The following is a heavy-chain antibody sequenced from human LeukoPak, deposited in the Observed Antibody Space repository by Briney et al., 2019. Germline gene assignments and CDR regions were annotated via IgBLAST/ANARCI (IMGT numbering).Heavy chain of an antibody. J-gene: IGHJ4*02. Sequence: GGSLRLSCAASGFTFRNYGMSWVRQAPGKGLEWVSGISGSGGRTYHADSVKGRFTISRDNSKNTLYLQMDSLRAEDTAVYYCAKDLLRTMVVITAAGYYFDSWGQGTLVTVSS. CDR1: GFTFRNYG. D-gene: IGHD3-22*01. CDR3: AKDLLRTMVVITAAGYYFDS. V-gene: IGHV3-23*01. CDR2: ISGSGGRT.